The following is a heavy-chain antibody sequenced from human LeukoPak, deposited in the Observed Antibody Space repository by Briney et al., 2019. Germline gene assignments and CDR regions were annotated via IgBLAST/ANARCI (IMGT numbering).Heavy chain of an antibody. V-gene: IGHV6-1*01. D-gene: IGHD5-18*01. J-gene: IGHJ4*02. CDR2: TYYRSKWYN. CDR1: GDSVSSNSAA. CDR3: ARQGYSYGYYFDY. Sequence: SQTLSLTCAISGDSVSSNSAAWHWIRQSPSRGLEWLGRTYYRSKWYNDYAVSVKSRITINPDTSKNQFSLQLNSVTPEDTAVYYCARQGYSYGYYFDYWGQGTLVTVSS.